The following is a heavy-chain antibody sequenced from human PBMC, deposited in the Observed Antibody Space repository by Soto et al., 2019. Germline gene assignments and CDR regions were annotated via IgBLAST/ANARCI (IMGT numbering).Heavy chain of an antibody. CDR3: ARHGYCSGGRCAYGMDV. CDR1: GYSFTSYW. CDR2: IYPGDSDT. J-gene: IGHJ6*02. V-gene: IGHV5-51*01. Sequence: PGESLKISCKGSGYSFTSYWIGWVRQMPGKGLEWMGIIYPGDSDTRYSPSFQGQVTISADKSISTAYLQWSSLKASDTAMYYCARHGYCSGGRCAYGMDVWGQGTTVTVSS. D-gene: IGHD2-15*01.